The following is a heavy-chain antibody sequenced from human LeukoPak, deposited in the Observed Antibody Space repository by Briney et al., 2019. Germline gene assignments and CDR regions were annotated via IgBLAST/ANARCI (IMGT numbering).Heavy chain of an antibody. J-gene: IGHJ4*02. CDR2: IRYDGINE. V-gene: IGHV3-30*02. D-gene: IGHD3-3*01. Sequence: GTSLRLSCVASGFTFSSYGMHWVRQAPGKGLEWVAYIRYDGINEYYADSVKGRFTISRDLSKNTLFLQMNSLRPEDTAVYYCSKDRGVFGVAYSLDYWGQGTLVTVSS. CDR1: GFTFSSYG. CDR3: SKDRGVFGVAYSLDY.